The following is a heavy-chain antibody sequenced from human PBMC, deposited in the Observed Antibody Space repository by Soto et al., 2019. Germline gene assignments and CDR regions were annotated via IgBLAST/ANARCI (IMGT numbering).Heavy chain of an antibody. V-gene: IGHV4-59*01. D-gene: IGHD2-2*01. CDR2: IYYSGST. CDR3: ARVFCSSTSCTEKNVNWFDP. CDR1: GGSISSYY. Sequence: SETLSLTCTVSGGSISSYYWSWIRQPPGKGLEWIGYIYYSGSTNYNPSLKSRVTISVDTSKNQFSLKLSSVTAADTAVYYCARVFCSSTSCTEKNVNWFDPCGQGTPVTVSS. J-gene: IGHJ5*02.